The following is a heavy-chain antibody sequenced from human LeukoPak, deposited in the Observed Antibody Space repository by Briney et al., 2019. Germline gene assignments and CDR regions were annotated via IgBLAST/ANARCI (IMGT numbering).Heavy chain of an antibody. V-gene: IGHV2-5*08. CDR1: GGSISSYYW. CDR3: AHRVSFHGGSYYFDY. D-gene: IGHD1-26*01. J-gene: IGHJ4*02. Sequence: TLSLTCTVSGGSISSYYWSWIRQPPGKGLEWLALIYWDDDKRYSPSLKSRLTITKDTSKNQVVLTMTNMDPVDTATYYCAHRVSFHGGSYYFDYWGQGTLVTVSS. CDR2: IYWDDDK.